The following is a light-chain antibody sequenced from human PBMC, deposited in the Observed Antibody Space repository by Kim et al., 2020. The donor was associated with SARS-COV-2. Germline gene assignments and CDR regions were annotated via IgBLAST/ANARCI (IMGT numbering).Light chain of an antibody. CDR2: GKY. Sequence: LGQTVRLTCQGDSLRNYYATWYQQRPGQAPTLVLYGKYDRPSGIPHRFSGSASGNTASLTITGAQAEDEADYYCSSRDSTGDHVVFGGGTKLTVL. V-gene: IGLV3-19*01. CDR1: SLRNYY. J-gene: IGLJ3*02. CDR3: SSRDSTGDHVV.